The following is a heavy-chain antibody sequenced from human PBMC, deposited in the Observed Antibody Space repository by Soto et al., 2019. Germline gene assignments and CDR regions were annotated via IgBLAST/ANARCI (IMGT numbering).Heavy chain of an antibody. V-gene: IGHV1-18*01. Sequence: QVQLVQSGAEVKKPGASVKVSCKASGYTFTSYGISWVRQAPGQGLEWMGWISAYNGNTHYAQKVQGRVTMTTDTSTSTAYMELRSLRYDDTSVYYCARDLAYGGPLDYWGQGTLVTVSS. J-gene: IGHJ4*02. CDR1: GYTFTSYG. CDR2: ISAYNGNT. D-gene: IGHD4-17*01. CDR3: ARDLAYGGPLDY.